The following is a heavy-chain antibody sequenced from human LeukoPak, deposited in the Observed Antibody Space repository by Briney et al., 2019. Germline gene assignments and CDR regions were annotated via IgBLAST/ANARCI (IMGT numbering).Heavy chain of an antibody. CDR2: IYTSGST. Sequence: SETLSLTCTVSGGSISSYYWSWIRQPAGKGLEWIGRIYTSGSTNYNPSLKSRVTMSVDTSKNQFSLKLSSVTAADTAVYYCARVPYDFSSGYYVAFDYWGQGTLVTVSS. V-gene: IGHV4-4*07. J-gene: IGHJ4*02. D-gene: IGHD3-3*01. CDR3: ARVPYDFSSGYYVAFDY. CDR1: GGSISSYY.